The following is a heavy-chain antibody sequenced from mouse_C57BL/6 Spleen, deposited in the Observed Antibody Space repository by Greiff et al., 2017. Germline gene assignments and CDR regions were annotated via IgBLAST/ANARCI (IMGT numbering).Heavy chain of an antibody. D-gene: IGHD2-1*01. CDR2: IRLKSDNYAT. Sequence: EVQLQESGGGLVQPGGSMKLSCVASGFTFSNYWMNWVRQSPEKGLEWVAQIRLKSDNYATHYAESVKGRFTISRDDSKSSVYLQMNNLRAEDTGIYYCTSYGNYSDWYFDVWGTGTTVTVSS. V-gene: IGHV6-3*01. CDR3: TSYGNYSDWYFDV. J-gene: IGHJ1*03. CDR1: GFTFSNYW.